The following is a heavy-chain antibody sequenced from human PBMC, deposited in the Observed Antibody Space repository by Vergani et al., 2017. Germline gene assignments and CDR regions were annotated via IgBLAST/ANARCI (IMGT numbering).Heavy chain of an antibody. V-gene: IGHV4-31*03. CDR3: ARVSWLEKGPLDY. CDR1: GGSISSGGYY. Sequence: QVQLQESGPGLVKPSQTLSLTCTVSGGSISSGGYYWSWIRQHPGKGLEWIGYIYYSGSTYYNPSLKGRGTISVDTSKNQFSLKLSSVTAADTAVYYCARVSWLEKGPLDYWGQGTLVTVSS. D-gene: IGHD6-13*01. J-gene: IGHJ4*02. CDR2: IYYSGST.